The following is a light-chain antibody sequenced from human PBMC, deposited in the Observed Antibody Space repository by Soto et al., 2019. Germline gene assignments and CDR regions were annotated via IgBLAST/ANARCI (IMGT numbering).Light chain of an antibody. Sequence: DIQMTQSPSSLSASVEDRVIITCRASQSISNHLNWYQQKPGKAPKLLIFAASSLQSGVPSRFSGSGSGTDFTLTISRLETEDFAVYYCQQYGSSLTWTFGQGTKVDIK. CDR2: AAS. CDR1: QSISNH. V-gene: IGKV1-39*01. J-gene: IGKJ1*01. CDR3: QQYGSSLTWT.